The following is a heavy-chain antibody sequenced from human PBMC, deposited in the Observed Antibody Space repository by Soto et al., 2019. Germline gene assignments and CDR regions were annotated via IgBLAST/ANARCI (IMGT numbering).Heavy chain of an antibody. Sequence: QVQLVQSGAEVKKPGSSVKVSCKASGGTFSSYSISWVRQAPGQGLEWMGRIIPIFGIANYAQKFRGRVTITTNKSASTAYMELSSLRSEDTAVDSCAIHVYGGPWGQGTLVTVSS. CDR3: AIHVYGGP. V-gene: IGHV1-69*02. J-gene: IGHJ5*02. D-gene: IGHD2-15*01. CDR1: GGTFSSYS. CDR2: IIPIFGIA.